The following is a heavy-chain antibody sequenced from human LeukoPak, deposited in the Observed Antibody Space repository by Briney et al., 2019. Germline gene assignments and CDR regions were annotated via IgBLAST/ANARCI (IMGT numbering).Heavy chain of an antibody. CDR1: GFTFSSYG. CDR2: IRYDGSNK. J-gene: IGHJ4*02. Sequence: PGGSLRLSRAASGFTFSSYGMHWVRQAPGKGLEWVTFIRYDGSNKYYADSVKGRFTISRDNSKNTLYLQMNSLRAEDTAVYYCAKGSITAAGTSFFDYWGQGTLVTVSS. V-gene: IGHV3-30*02. D-gene: IGHD6-13*01. CDR3: AKGSITAAGTSFFDY.